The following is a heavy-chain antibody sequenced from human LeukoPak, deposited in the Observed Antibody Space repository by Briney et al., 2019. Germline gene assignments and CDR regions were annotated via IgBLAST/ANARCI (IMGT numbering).Heavy chain of an antibody. Sequence: SLRLSCAASGFTFSDDYMSWIRQAPGKGLEWVSYISHTGTAMYYADSVKGRFTLSRDNARNSLYLQMNSLRAEDTAVYYCARGHWGLDSWGQGTLVSVSS. CDR3: ARGHWGLDS. CDR2: ISHTGTAM. V-gene: IGHV3-11*04. J-gene: IGHJ4*02. CDR1: GFTFSDDY. D-gene: IGHD7-27*01.